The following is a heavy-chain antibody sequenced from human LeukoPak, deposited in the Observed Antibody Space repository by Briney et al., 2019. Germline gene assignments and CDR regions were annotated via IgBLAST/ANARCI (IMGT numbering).Heavy chain of an antibody. J-gene: IGHJ4*02. CDR1: GGSIDSTNW. D-gene: IGHD3-16*02. Sequence: SETLSLTCDVSGGSIDSTNWWNWVRQPPGKGLEWIGEIHHDGRINYNPSLKSRVTLSVDKSKNQFSLRLNSVTAADTATYYCARSHDHLWGNYPDYWGQGTLVTVSS. CDR2: IHHDGRI. CDR3: ARSHDHLWGNYPDY. V-gene: IGHV4/OR15-8*01.